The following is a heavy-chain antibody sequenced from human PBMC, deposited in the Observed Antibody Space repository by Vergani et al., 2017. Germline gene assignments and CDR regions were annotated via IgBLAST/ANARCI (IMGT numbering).Heavy chain of an antibody. V-gene: IGHV1-46*01. Sequence: QVLLVQSGAEVKKPGASVRVSCKTSGYTFTNYYIHWVRQAPGQGLEWMGIINPSGGSTTYAQQFQGRLTMTTDTSTSTAYMELRSLRSDDTAVYYCARTPPGSLGARVMRYYSYYYMDVWAKGTTVTVSS. D-gene: IGHD5-18*01. CDR2: INPSGGST. CDR3: ARTPPGSLGARVMRYYSYYYMDV. J-gene: IGHJ6*03. CDR1: GYTFTNYY.